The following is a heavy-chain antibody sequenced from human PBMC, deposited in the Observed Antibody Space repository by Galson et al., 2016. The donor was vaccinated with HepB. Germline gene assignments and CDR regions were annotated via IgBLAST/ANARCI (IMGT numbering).Heavy chain of an antibody. Sequence: CAISGDSVSGNSATWNWIRQSASRGLEWLGRTYYRSAWLDDYAISVKSRISINPDTSKNRFSLHLNSVTPEDTAVYYCARERRYCTDGSCYSFDYWGLGTLVTVSS. V-gene: IGHV6-1*01. J-gene: IGHJ4*02. D-gene: IGHD2-15*01. CDR1: GDSVSGNSAT. CDR3: ARERRYCTDGSCYSFDY. CDR2: TYYRSAWLD.